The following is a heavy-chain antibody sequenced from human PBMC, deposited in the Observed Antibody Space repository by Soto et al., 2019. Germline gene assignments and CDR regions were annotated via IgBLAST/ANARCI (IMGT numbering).Heavy chain of an antibody. CDR1: GFTFSSYA. D-gene: IGHD5-18*01. CDR3: AIEYSYAPFDP. CDR2: ISGSGDST. Sequence: EVQLLESGGGLVQPGGSLRLSCAASGFTFSSYAMNWVRQAPGKGLEWVSGISGSGDSTYYADSVKGRFTISRDNSKNTLYLQMNSMRAEDTALYYCAIEYSYAPFDPWGQGTLVTVSS. V-gene: IGHV3-23*01. J-gene: IGHJ5*02.